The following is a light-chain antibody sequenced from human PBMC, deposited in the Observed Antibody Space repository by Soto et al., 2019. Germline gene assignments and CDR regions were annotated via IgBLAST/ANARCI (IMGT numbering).Light chain of an antibody. CDR2: GVS. Sequence: QSALTQPASVSGSPGESITISCSGTRSDIGSYNYVAWYQQFPGKTPKILIYGVSNRPSGVSSRFSGSKPGNTASLTVSGLQADAEAHYYCSSYASSNNCVFGTGTKVTVL. V-gene: IGLV2-14*01. J-gene: IGLJ1*01. CDR1: RSDIGSYNY. CDR3: SSYASSNNCV.